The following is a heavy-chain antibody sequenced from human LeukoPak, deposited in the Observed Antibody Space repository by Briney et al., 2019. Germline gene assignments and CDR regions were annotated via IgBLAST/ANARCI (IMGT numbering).Heavy chain of an antibody. V-gene: IGHV1-46*01. CDR2: INPSGGST. J-gene: IGHJ6*03. D-gene: IGHD6-6*01. Sequence: GASVKVSCKASGYTFTSYYMHWVRQAPGQGLEWMGIINPSGGSTSYAQKFQGRVTMTRDMSTSTVYMELCSLRSEDTAVYYCARGGSSSSTPGDYYYYYMDVWGKGTTVTVSS. CDR3: ARGGSSSSTPGDYYYYYMDV. CDR1: GYTFTSYY.